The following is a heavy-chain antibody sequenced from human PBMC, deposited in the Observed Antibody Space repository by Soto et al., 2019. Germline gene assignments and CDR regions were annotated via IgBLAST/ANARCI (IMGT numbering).Heavy chain of an antibody. CDR3: AKLRDFGVVTAVDY. Sequence: GGSLRLSCAASGFTFSYYGMHWVRQAPGKGLEWVAVISYDGNNKYYADSVKGRFTISRDNSKNTLYMQMNSLRAEDTAVYYCAKLRDFGVVTAVDYWGQGTLVTVSS. J-gene: IGHJ4*02. CDR2: ISYDGNNK. V-gene: IGHV3-30*18. CDR1: GFTFSYYG. D-gene: IGHD3-3*01.